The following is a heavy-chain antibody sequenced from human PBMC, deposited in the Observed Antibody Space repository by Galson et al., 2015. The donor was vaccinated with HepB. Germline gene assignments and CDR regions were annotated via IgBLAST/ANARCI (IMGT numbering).Heavy chain of an antibody. CDR3: AREDCSGGSCYSIVY. D-gene: IGHD2-15*01. V-gene: IGHV1-69*04. J-gene: IGHJ4*02. CDR1: GGTFSSYA. CDR2: IIPILGIA. Sequence: SVKVSCKASGGTFSSYAISWVRQAPGQGLEWMGRIIPILGIANYAQKFQGRVTITADKSTSTAYMELSSLRSEDTAVYYCAREDCSGGSCYSIVYWGQGTLVTVSS.